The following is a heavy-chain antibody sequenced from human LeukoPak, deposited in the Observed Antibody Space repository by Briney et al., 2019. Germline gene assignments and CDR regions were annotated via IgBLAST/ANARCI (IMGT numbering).Heavy chain of an antibody. CDR1: GFSFSDYG. CDR2: IWYDGTNK. CDR3: ARQAEKTGFYSQGSWFGP. Sequence: PGRSLRLSCSASGFSFSDYGMHWVRQAAGKGLEWVAVIWYDGTNKFYADSVKGRFTISRDNSKNTLYLEMSSLRADDTAVYYCARQAEKTGFYSQGSWFGPRGPGTPVPGS. J-gene: IGHJ5*02. V-gene: IGHV3-33*01. D-gene: IGHD2-15*01.